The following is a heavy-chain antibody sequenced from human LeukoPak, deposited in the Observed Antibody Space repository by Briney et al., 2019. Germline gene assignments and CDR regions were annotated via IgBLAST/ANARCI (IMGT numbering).Heavy chain of an antibody. D-gene: IGHD3-22*01. Sequence: GGSLRLSCAASGFTVSSKYMSWVRQAPGKGLEWVSTLYSNGNTYYADSVKGRFTISRDNSKNTLSLQVNSLRAEDTAVYYCARDYYDGSAYYSYYEYWGQGTLVTVSS. CDR3: ARDYYDGSAYYSYYEY. CDR2: LYSNGNT. J-gene: IGHJ4*02. CDR1: GFTVSSKY. V-gene: IGHV3-53*01.